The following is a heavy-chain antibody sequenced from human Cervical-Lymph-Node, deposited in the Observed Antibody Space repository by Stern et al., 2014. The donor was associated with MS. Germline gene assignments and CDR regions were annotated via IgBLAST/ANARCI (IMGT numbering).Heavy chain of an antibody. V-gene: IGHV1-46*01. CDR2: INPNGSVT. Sequence: QDQLVQSGPEVKKPGASVMVSCKTSGYTFTNYYIHWVRQAPGQGLEWMRIINPNGSVTASAQKFQGRLTMTRDTSTTTVYMRLITLTSEDTAMYYCTRAVGGVGREWGQGTLVFVSS. J-gene: IGHJ4*02. CDR3: TRAVGGVGRE. CDR1: GYTFTNYY. D-gene: IGHD3-16*01.